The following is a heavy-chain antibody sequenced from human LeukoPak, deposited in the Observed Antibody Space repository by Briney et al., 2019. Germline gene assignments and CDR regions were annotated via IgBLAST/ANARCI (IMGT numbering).Heavy chain of an antibody. Sequence: GRSLRLSCAASGFTFSSYAMHWVRQAPGKGLEWVAVISYDGSNKYYADSVKGRFTISRDNSKNTLYLQMNSLRAKDTAVYYCARAYGSGSYADNWGQGTLVTVSS. CDR1: GFTFSSYA. V-gene: IGHV3-30*04. CDR2: ISYDGSNK. D-gene: IGHD3-10*01. J-gene: IGHJ4*02. CDR3: ARAYGSGSYADN.